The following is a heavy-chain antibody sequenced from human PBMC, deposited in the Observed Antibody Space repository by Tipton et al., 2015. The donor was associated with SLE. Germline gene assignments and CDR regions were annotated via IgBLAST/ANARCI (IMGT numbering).Heavy chain of an antibody. CDR1: GGSIGSGTLY. CDR3: ARGDYSNNGGHYYYGMDV. V-gene: IGHV4-61*02. CDR2: IYASGST. Sequence: TLSLTCTVSGGSIGSGTLYYSWIRQPAGKGLEWIGRIYASGSTNYNPSLKSRVTMSVDASKNQFSLKLSSVTAADTAVYYFARGDYSNNGGHYYYGMDVWGQGTTVTVSS. D-gene: IGHD4-11*01. J-gene: IGHJ6*02.